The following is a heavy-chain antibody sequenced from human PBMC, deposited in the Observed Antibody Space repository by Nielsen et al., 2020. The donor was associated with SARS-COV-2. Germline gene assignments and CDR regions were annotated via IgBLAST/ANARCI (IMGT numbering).Heavy chain of an antibody. D-gene: IGHD2-15*01. V-gene: IGHV3-30*18. CDR1: GFTFSSYG. J-gene: IGHJ4*02. Sequence: GESLKISCAASGFTFSSYGMHWVRQAPGKGLEWVAVISYDGSNKYYADSVKGRFTISRDNSKNTLYLQMNSLRAEDTAVYYCAKDLNRYCSGGSCSFDYWGQGTLVTVSS. CDR3: AKDLNRYCSGGSCSFDY. CDR2: ISYDGSNK.